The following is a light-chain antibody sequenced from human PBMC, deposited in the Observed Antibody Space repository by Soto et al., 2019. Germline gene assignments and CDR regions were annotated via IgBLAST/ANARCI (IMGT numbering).Light chain of an antibody. Sequence: DIQMTQSPCTLSASVGDRVTITCRASQSISSWLAWYQQKPGKAPKLLIYDASSLESGVPSRFSGSGSGTEFTLTISSLQPDDFATYYCQQYNSWTFGGGTKVDIK. V-gene: IGKV1-5*01. CDR3: QQYNSWT. J-gene: IGKJ4*01. CDR2: DAS. CDR1: QSISSW.